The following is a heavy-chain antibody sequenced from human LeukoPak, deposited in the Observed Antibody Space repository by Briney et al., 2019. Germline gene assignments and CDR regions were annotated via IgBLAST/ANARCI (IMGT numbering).Heavy chain of an antibody. J-gene: IGHJ3*02. CDR1: GDSLSSFY. Sequence: PSETLSLTCTVSGDSLSSFYWSWIRQPAGKGLEWIGNIYYSGGTYSNPSLKSRVTISVDTSKNQFSLNLSSVTAADTAVYFCFFSWLFPGAFKIWGRGTRIVVSS. CDR2: IYYSGGT. V-gene: IGHV4-59*04. CDR3: FFSWLFPGAFKI. D-gene: IGHD3-9*01.